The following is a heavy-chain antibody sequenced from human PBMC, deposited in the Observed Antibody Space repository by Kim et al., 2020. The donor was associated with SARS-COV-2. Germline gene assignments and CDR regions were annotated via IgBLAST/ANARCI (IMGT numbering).Heavy chain of an antibody. CDR2: MYSGGNT. Sequence: GGSLRLSCAASGFSVDSHFMTWVRQSAVKGLEWVSVMYSGGNTFYADSVKGRFIISRDISKNTLDLQMSSLRVEDTAIYYSARGQTSFTTGWYVDFWGQG. CDR1: GFSVDSHF. V-gene: IGHV3-53*05. J-gene: IGHJ4*02. D-gene: IGHD6-19*01. CDR3: ARGQTSFTTGWYVDF.